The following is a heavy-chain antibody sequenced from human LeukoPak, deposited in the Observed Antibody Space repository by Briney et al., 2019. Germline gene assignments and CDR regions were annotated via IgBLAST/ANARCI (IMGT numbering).Heavy chain of an antibody. J-gene: IGHJ6*02. D-gene: IGHD6-6*01. V-gene: IGHV3-66*04. CDR1: GFTVSSNY. Sequence: PGGSLRLSCATSGFTVSSNYMSWVRQAPGKGLEWVSLIYSDADTYYADSVRGRFTISRDNSENTLYLQMNSLRAEDTAVYYCARLRIAARPGNYYYGMDVWGQGTRSPSP. CDR2: IYSDADT. CDR3: ARLRIAARPGNYYYGMDV.